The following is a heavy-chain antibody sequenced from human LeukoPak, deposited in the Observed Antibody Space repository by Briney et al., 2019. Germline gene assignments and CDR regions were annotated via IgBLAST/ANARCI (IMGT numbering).Heavy chain of an antibody. J-gene: IGHJ4*02. Sequence: PSETLSLTCAVYGGSFSGYYWSWIRQPPGKGLEWRGEINHGGSTNYNPSLKSRLTISLDTSKHQFSLKLSSVPAADTAVYYCASYHHSSSFDYWGQGTLVTVSS. V-gene: IGHV4-34*01. CDR2: INHGGST. CDR3: ASYHHSSSFDY. CDR1: GGSFSGYY. D-gene: IGHD6-6*01.